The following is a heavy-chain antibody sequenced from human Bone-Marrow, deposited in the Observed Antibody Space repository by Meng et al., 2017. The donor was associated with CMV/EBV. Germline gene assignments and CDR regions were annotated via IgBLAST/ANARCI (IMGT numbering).Heavy chain of an antibody. CDR2: INPNSGGT. V-gene: IGHV1-2*02. J-gene: IGHJ4*02. Sequence: ASVKVSCKASGYTFTGYYLHWVRQAPGQGLEWMGWINPNSGGTNYAQKFQGRVTMTRDTSISTAYMELSRLRSDDTAVYYCAREARGVYQLLRKGGIFAYWGQGHLVNVSS. D-gene: IGHD2-2*01. CDR3: AREARGVYQLLRKGGIFAY. CDR1: GYTFTGYY.